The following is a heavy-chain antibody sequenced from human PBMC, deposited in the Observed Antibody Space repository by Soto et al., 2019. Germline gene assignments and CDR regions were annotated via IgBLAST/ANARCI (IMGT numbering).Heavy chain of an antibody. Sequence: EVQLVESGGGLVQPGGFLRLSCAASGFTFSSYWMYWVRQAPGKGLVWVSRISSDGSSTNYADSVKGRFTISRDNAKNTLYLQMKSLRDEDTAVYYCASSTVVRGVIDVWGQGTTVTVSS. D-gene: IGHD3-10*01. CDR3: ASSTVVRGVIDV. CDR2: ISSDGSST. CDR1: GFTFSSYW. J-gene: IGHJ6*02. V-gene: IGHV3-74*01.